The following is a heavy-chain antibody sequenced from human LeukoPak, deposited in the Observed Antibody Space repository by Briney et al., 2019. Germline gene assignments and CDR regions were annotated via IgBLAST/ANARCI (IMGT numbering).Heavy chain of an antibody. Sequence: KPGGSLRLSCAASGFTFSDYYMSWIRQAPGKGLEWVSYISSSGSTIYYADSVKGRFTISRDNAKNSLYLQMNSLRAEDTAVYYCARGPPDYYDSSGRPWFDPWGQGTLVTVSS. D-gene: IGHD3-22*01. CDR3: ARGPPDYYDSSGRPWFDP. J-gene: IGHJ5*02. V-gene: IGHV3-11*04. CDR1: GFTFSDYY. CDR2: ISSSGSTI.